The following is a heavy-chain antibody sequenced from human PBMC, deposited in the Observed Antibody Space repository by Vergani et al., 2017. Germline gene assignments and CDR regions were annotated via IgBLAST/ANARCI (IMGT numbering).Heavy chain of an antibody. D-gene: IGHD3-10*01. V-gene: IGHV1-18*01. Sequence: QVQLVQSGAEVKKPGASVKVSCKASGYTFSTYGISWVRQAPGQGLEWMGWISAYNGNTNYPEKFQGRLTMTTDTSTRTAYMELRSLRSDDTAVYYCARDLHPFGEKDAFDIWGQGTMVTVSS. CDR1: GYTFSTYG. J-gene: IGHJ3*02. CDR3: ARDLHPFGEKDAFDI. CDR2: ISAYNGNT.